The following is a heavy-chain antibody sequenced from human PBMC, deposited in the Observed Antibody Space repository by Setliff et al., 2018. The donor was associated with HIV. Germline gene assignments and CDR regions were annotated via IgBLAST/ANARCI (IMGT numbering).Heavy chain of an antibody. D-gene: IGHD3-3*01. CDR2: TNPQSDIA. CDR1: GFTFNYYA. CDR3: ARGRFAGNNLWNGYDGLDP. V-gene: IGHV1-69*05. Sequence: SVKVSCKASGFTFNYYALSWVRQAPGQRPEWMGGTNPQSDIANYAQRFQGRVTITTDEATTTVFMELTGLRSEDTAGLYCARGRFAGNNLWNGYDGLDPWGQGTLVTVSS. J-gene: IGHJ5*02.